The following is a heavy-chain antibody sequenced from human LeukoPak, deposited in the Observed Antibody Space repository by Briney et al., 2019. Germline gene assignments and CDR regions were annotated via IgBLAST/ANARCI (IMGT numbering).Heavy chain of an antibody. CDR3: ARDYVPFTADY. Sequence: SETLSLTCTVSGGSISSYYWSWIRQPPGKGLEWIGYIYYSGSTNYNPSLKSRVTISVDTSKNQFSLKLSSVTAADTAVYYCARDYVPFTADYWGQGTLVTVSS. V-gene: IGHV4-59*12. J-gene: IGHJ4*02. D-gene: IGHD3-16*01. CDR1: GGSISSYY. CDR2: IYYSGST.